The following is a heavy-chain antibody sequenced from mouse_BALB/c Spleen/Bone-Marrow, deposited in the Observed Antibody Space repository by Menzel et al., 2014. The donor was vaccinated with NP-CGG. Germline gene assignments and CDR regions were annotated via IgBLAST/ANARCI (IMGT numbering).Heavy chain of an antibody. CDR2: INPGSGGI. D-gene: IGHD4-1*01. CDR1: GYAFTNYW. Sequence: VKVVESGVGLVRPGTSVKVSCKASGYAFTNYWIEWVKQRPGQGLEWIGVINPGSGGINYNEKFKGKATLTADKSSNTAYMQLSSLTSDDSAVYFCARELGRGFAYWGRGTLVTVSA. V-gene: IGHV1-54*01. J-gene: IGHJ3*01. CDR3: ARELGRGFAY.